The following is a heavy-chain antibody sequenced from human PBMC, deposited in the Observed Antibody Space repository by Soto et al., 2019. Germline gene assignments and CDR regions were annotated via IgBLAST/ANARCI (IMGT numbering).Heavy chain of an antibody. Sequence: PGGSLRLSCAASGFTFSSYAMSWVRQAPGKGLEWVSAISGSGGSTYYADSVKGRFTISRDNSKNTLYLQMNSLRAEDTAVYYCAKDGRDCSGGSCYSSLGYWGQGTLVTVSS. D-gene: IGHD2-15*01. V-gene: IGHV3-23*01. CDR1: GFTFSSYA. CDR3: AKDGRDCSGGSCYSSLGY. J-gene: IGHJ4*02. CDR2: ISGSGGST.